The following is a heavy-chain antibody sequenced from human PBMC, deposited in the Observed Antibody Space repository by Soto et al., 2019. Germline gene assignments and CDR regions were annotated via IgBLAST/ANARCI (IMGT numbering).Heavy chain of an antibody. D-gene: IGHD3-3*01. CDR1: GFTVSSNY. V-gene: IGHV3-53*02. J-gene: IGHJ6*02. CDR2: IYSGGST. CDR3: ARAEGYDFWSGYYTGLVPYGMDV. Sequence: EVQLVETGGGLIQPGGSLRLSCAASGFTVSSNYMSWVRQAPGKGLEWVSVIYSGGSTYYADSVKGRFTISRDNSKNTLYLQMNSLRAEDTAVYYCARAEGYDFWSGYYTGLVPYGMDVWGQGTTVTVSS.